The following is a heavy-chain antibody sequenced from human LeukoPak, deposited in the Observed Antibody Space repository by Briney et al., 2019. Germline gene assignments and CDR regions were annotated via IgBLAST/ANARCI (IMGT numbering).Heavy chain of an antibody. Sequence: SQTLSLTCAISGDTISSNSAAWNWIRQSPSRGLEWLGRTYYRSKWYNDYAVSVKIRITINPDTSKNQFCLQLNSVTPEDTAVYYCAREVSGRESYYFDYWGQGTLVTVSS. CDR2: TYYRSKWYN. V-gene: IGHV6-1*01. J-gene: IGHJ4*02. CDR3: AREVSGRESYYFDY. D-gene: IGHD1-26*01. CDR1: GDTISSNSAA.